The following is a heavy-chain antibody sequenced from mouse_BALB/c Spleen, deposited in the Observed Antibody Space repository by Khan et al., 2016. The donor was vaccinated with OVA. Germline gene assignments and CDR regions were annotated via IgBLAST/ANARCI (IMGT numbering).Heavy chain of an antibody. CDR3: ARSVYKYGMSSDAMDY. J-gene: IGHJ4*01. Sequence: QVTLKESGPGILQPSQTLSLTCSFSGFSLSTSGMGVSWIRQPSGKGLEWLAHIYWDDDKRYNPSLKSRLIISKDTSSNQVFLKITSVDPADTATYYCARSVYKYGMSSDAMDYWGQGTSFTVSS. V-gene: IGHV8-12*01. CDR1: GFSLSTSGMG. CDR2: IYWDDDK. D-gene: IGHD2-14*01.